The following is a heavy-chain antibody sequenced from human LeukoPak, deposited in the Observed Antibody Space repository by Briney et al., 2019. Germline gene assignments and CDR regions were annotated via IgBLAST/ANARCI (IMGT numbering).Heavy chain of an antibody. J-gene: IGHJ4*02. CDR3: ARDLSEDGWNSHAIDY. CDR1: GFTFSSYW. Sequence: PGGSLRLSCAASGFTFSSYWMSWVRQAPGKGLEWVSSISSSSSYIYYADSVKGRFTISRDNAKNSLYLQMNSLRAEDTAVYYCARDLSEDGWNSHAIDYWGQGTLVTVSS. D-gene: IGHD1-7*01. CDR2: ISSSSSYI. V-gene: IGHV3-21*01.